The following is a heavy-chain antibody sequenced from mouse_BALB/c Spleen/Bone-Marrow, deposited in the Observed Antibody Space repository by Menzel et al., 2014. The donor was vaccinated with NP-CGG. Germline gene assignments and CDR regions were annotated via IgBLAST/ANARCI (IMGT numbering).Heavy chain of an antibody. CDR2: IDPANGNT. J-gene: IGHJ4*01. Sequence: VQLQQSGAEPVKPGASVKLSCTASGFNIKDTYMYWVKQRPEQGLEWIGRIDPANGNTKYDPKFQGKATITADTSSNTAYLQLSSLTSEDTAVYYCARYRYYGSSYAMDYWGQGTSVTASS. CDR3: ARYRYYGSSYAMDY. V-gene: IGHV14-3*02. CDR1: GFNIKDTY. D-gene: IGHD1-1*01.